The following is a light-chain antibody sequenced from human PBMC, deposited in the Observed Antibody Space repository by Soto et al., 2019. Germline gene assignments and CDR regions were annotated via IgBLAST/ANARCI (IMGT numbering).Light chain of an antibody. J-gene: IGKJ1*01. Sequence: EIVLTQSPGTLSLSPGEIATLSCSASQSASSSYLAWYQQKPGQAPRLLIYGASSRATGIPDRFSGSGSGTDFTLTISRLEPEDFAVYYCQQYGSSLWTFGQGTKVDI. CDR1: QSASSSY. CDR3: QQYGSSLWT. V-gene: IGKV3-20*01. CDR2: GAS.